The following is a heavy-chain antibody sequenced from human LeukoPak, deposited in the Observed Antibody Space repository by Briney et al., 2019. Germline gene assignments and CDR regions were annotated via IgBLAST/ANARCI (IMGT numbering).Heavy chain of an antibody. J-gene: IGHJ6*02. CDR3: ARAETYYDILTGYSPQRGHYYYYGMDV. D-gene: IGHD3-9*01. V-gene: IGHV4-59*01. CDR1: GGSISSYY. Sequence: SGTLSLTCTVSGGSISSYYWSWIRQPPGKGLEWIGYIYYSGSTNYNPSLKSRVTISVDTSKNQFSLKLSSVTAADTAVYYCARAETYYDILTGYSPQRGHYYYYGMDVWGQGTTVTVSS. CDR2: IYYSGST.